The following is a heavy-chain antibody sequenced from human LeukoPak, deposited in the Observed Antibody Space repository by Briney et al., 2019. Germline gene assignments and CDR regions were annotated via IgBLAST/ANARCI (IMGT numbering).Heavy chain of an antibody. CDR3: ASFAGYGGNSLDF. CDR1: GYTFTGYY. V-gene: IGHV1-2*06. D-gene: IGHD4-23*01. CDR2: INPNSGDT. J-gene: IGHJ4*02. Sequence: VKVSCKASGYTFTGYYMHWLRQAPGQGLEWMGRINPNSGDTNYAQKFQGRVTMTRDTAISTAYMELSSLRSDDTAVYYCASFAGYGGNSLDFWGQGTLVTVSS.